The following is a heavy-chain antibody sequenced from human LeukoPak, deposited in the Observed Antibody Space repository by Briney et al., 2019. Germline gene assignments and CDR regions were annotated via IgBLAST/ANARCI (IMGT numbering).Heavy chain of an antibody. CDR1: GFTFSNAW. CDR3: TTVSNKPYDSSGYYYYYYYYGMDA. V-gene: IGHV3-15*01. J-gene: IGHJ6*02. Sequence: PGGSLRLSCAASGFTFSNAWMSWVRQAPGKGLEWVGRIKSKTDGGTTDYAAPVKGRFTISRDDSKNTLYLQMNSLKTEDTAVYYCTTVSNKPYDSSGYYYYYYYYGMDAWGQGTTVTVSS. CDR2: IKSKTDGGTT. D-gene: IGHD3-22*01.